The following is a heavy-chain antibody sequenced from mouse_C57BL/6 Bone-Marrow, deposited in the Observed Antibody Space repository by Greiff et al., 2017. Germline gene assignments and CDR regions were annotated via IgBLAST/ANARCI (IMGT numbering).Heavy chain of an antibody. Sequence: VQLQQSGAELAWPGASVKLSCKASGYTFTSYGIRWVKQRTGQGLEWIGEIYPRSGNTYYNEKFKGKATLTADKSSSTAYLELRSLTSEDSAVYVCARHYYGSSYDVDYWGQGTTLTVSS. CDR1: GYTFTSYG. CDR3: ARHYYGSSYDVDY. D-gene: IGHD1-1*01. V-gene: IGHV1-81*01. J-gene: IGHJ2*01. CDR2: IYPRSGNT.